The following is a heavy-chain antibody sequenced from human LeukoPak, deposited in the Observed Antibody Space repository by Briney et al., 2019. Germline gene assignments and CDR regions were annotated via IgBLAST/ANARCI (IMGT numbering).Heavy chain of an antibody. V-gene: IGHV1-69*13. D-gene: IGHD2-2*01. CDR1: GYTFTGYY. J-gene: IGHJ6*03. CDR2: IIPIFGTA. Sequence: ASVKVSCKASGYTFTGYYMHWVRQAPGQGLEWMGGIIPIFGTANYAQKFQGRVTITADESTSTAYMELSSLRSEDTAVYYCARGPVVVPAAAYYYYYMDVWGKGTTVTVSS. CDR3: ARGPVVVPAAAYYYYYMDV.